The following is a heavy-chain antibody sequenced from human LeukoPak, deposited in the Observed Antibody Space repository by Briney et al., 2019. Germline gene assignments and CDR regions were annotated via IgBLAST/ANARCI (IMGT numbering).Heavy chain of an antibody. D-gene: IGHD3-22*01. V-gene: IGHV3-23*01. CDR3: AKEMRYYDSSGYPPDAFDI. CDR2: ISGSGGIT. J-gene: IGHJ3*02. CDR1: GFTFSSYA. Sequence: PGGSLRLSCAASGFTFSSYAMSWVRQAPGKGLEWVSAISGSGGITSYADSVKGRFTISRDTSKNTLYLQMNSLRAEDTAVYYCAKEMRYYDSSGYPPDAFDIWGQGTMVTVSS.